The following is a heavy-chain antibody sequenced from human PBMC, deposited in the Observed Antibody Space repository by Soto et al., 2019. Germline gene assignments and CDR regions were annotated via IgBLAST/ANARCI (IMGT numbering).Heavy chain of an antibody. V-gene: IGHV3-30*18. Sequence: GGSLRLSCAASGFTFSSYGMHWVRQAPGKGLEWVAVISYDGSNKYYADSVKGRFAISRDNSKNTLYLQMNSLRAEDTAVYYCAKDRPRDFRWELLTRGAPGPNDYWGQGTLVTVSS. D-gene: IGHD1-26*01. J-gene: IGHJ4*02. CDR2: ISYDGSNK. CDR1: GFTFSSYG. CDR3: AKDRPRDFRWELLTRGAPGPNDY.